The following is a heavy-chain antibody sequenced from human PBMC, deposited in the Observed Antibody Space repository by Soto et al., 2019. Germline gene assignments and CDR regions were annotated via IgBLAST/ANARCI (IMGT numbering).Heavy chain of an antibody. J-gene: IGHJ5*02. D-gene: IGHD3-10*01. CDR1: GGSISSYY. V-gene: IGHV4-59*01. CDR3: ARVSRQSSGSYYAGKTVWFDP. Sequence: SETLSLTCTVSGGSISSYYWSWIRQPPGKGLEWIGYIYYSGSTNYNPSLKSRVTISVDTSKNQFSLKLSSVTAADTAVYYCARVSRQSSGSYYAGKTVWFDPWGQGTLVTVSS. CDR2: IYYSGST.